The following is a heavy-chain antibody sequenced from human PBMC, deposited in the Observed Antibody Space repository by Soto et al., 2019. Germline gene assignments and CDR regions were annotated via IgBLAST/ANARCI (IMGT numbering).Heavy chain of an antibody. CDR1: GYSFTTYW. CDR3: ARTRTSSPSYDMEV. V-gene: IGHV5-51*01. D-gene: IGHD6-13*01. CDR2: IYPGDSGT. J-gene: IGHJ6*02. Sequence: GESLKISCEGSGYSFTTYWIAWVRQMPGKGLEWMGIIYPGDSGTRYSPSFQGQVTISADKSISTAYLQWSSLKASDSAMYYCARTRTSSPSYDMEVWGQGTTVTVSS.